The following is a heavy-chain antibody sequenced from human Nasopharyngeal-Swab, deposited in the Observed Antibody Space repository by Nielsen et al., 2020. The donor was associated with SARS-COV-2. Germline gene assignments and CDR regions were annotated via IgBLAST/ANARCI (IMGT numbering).Heavy chain of an antibody. CDR3: ARGDTDYYYYGLDV. CDR1: GGTFSSYA. Sequence: SVKVSCKASGGTFSSYAISWVRQAPGQGLEWMGGIIPMFGTANYAQNFQGRVTITADKSTSTAYMVLSRLKSEDTAVYYCARGDTDYYYYGLDVWGQGTTVTVSS. J-gene: IGHJ6*02. D-gene: IGHD5-18*01. CDR2: IIPMFGTA. V-gene: IGHV1-69*06.